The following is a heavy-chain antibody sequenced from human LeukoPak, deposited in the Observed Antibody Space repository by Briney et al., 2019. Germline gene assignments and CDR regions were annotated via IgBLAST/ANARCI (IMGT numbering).Heavy chain of an antibody. CDR3: ARGSQDGSYSYYFDY. CDR1: GFTFSRSD. J-gene: IGHJ4*02. Sequence: PGGSLRLSCAASGFTFSRSDMHWVRQAAGKGLEWVSAIGTVGDTYYPDSMKGRFTISREDAKNSLYLQMNSLRAGDTAVYYCARGSQDGSYSYYFDYWGQGTLVTVSS. D-gene: IGHD1-26*01. CDR2: IGTVGDT. V-gene: IGHV3-13*04.